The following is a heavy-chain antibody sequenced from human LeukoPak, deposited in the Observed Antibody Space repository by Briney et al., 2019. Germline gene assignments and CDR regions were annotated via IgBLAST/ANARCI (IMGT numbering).Heavy chain of an antibody. CDR3: ARLDYYYYMDV. Sequence: SETLSLTCAVYGGSFSGYYWSWIRQPPGKGLEWIGEINHSGSTNYNPSLKSRVTISVDTSKNQFSLKLSSVTAADTAVYYCARLDYYYYMDVWGKGTTVTISS. V-gene: IGHV4-34*01. CDR1: GGSFSGYY. CDR2: INHSGST. J-gene: IGHJ6*03.